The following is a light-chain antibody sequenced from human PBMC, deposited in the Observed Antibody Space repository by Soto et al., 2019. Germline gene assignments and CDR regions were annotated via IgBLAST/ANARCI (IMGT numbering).Light chain of an antibody. J-gene: IGLJ2*01. CDR1: SSNIGAGFD. CDR3: QSYDNSLLAYV. Sequence: QSVLTQPPSVSGAPGQRLTISCAGTSSNIGAGFDVHWYQQLPGTAPKLLIYANDDRPSGVPDRFSGSTSGTSASLAITGLQAEDAADYYCQSYDNSLLAYVFGGGTKLIVL. V-gene: IGLV1-40*01. CDR2: AND.